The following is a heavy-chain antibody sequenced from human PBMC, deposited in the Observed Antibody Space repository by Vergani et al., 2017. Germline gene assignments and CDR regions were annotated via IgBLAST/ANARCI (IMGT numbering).Heavy chain of an antibody. Sequence: QVHLVQSGAEVKKPGASVKVSCRASGYTFSDFYIHWVRQAPGQGLEWMGWINPNSGGTNYLERFQGRIFMTRDTSISTVYMELSMLKSDDTAVYYCARSRPYCTSGSCPAIWGQGTLVTVSS. V-gene: IGHV1-2*02. CDR3: ARSRPYCTSGSCPAI. CDR1: GYTFSDFY. J-gene: IGHJ4*02. D-gene: IGHD2-15*01. CDR2: INPNSGGT.